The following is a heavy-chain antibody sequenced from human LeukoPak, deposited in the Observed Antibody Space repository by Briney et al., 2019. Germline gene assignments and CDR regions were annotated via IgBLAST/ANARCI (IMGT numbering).Heavy chain of an antibody. J-gene: IGHJ4*02. D-gene: IGHD2-15*01. CDR3: AREAGADCSGGSCYRLYYFDY. CDR2: ISYDGSNK. V-gene: IGHV3-30-3*01. CDR1: GFTFSSYA. Sequence: GRSLRLSCAASGFTFSSYAMHWVRQAPGKGLEWVAVISYDGSNKYYADSVKGRFTISRDNSKNTLYLQMNSLRAEDTAVYYCAREAGADCSGGSCYRLYYFDYWGQGTLVTVSS.